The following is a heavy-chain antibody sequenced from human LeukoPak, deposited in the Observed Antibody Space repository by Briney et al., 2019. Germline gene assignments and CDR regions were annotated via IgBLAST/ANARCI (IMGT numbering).Heavy chain of an antibody. V-gene: IGHV3-11*01. D-gene: IGHD6-19*01. CDR2: ISSSGSTI. CDR1: GFTFSDYY. Sequence: GSLRLSCAASGFTFSDYYMSWIRQAPGKGLEWVSYISSSGSTIYYADSVKGRFTISRDNAKNSLYLQMNSLRAEDTAVYYCARQAVAAYYFDYWGQGTLVTVSS. CDR3: ARQAVAAYYFDY. J-gene: IGHJ4*02.